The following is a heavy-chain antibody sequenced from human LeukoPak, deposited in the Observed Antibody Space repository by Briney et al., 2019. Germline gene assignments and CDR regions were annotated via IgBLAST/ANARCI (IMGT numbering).Heavy chain of an antibody. J-gene: IGHJ6*02. CDR3: ARHEGIPAALFMLDV. CDR2: ISDTGTT. V-gene: IGHV4-59*08. CDR1: GASISSHY. Sequence: SETLSLTCTVSGASISSHYWSWIRQSPGKGLVWIGYISDTGTTNYNPSLKSRVTIFVDTAKNQFSLSMRSVTAADTAVYFCARHEGIPAALFMLDVWGQGTTVIVSS. D-gene: IGHD2-2*01.